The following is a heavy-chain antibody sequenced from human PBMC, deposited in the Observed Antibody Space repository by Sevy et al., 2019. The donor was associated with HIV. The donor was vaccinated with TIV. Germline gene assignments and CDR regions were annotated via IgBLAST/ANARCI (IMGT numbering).Heavy chain of an antibody. Sequence: GGSLRLSCAASGFTFSANWMNWVRQAPGKGLEWVANIKGDGSDKHYVDSVEGRFTISRDNAKNLLYLQRNSLRVEDTAVYYCAHETFGRFESWAQGTLVTVSS. D-gene: IGHD3-16*01. CDR1: GFTFSANW. CDR3: AHETFGRFES. J-gene: IGHJ4*02. V-gene: IGHV3-7*01. CDR2: IKGDGSDK.